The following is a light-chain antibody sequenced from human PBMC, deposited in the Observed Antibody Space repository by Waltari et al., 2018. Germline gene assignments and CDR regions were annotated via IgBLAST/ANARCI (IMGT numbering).Light chain of an antibody. J-gene: IGKJ1*01. V-gene: IGKV3-15*01. CDR2: GAS. Sequence: ETVMTQSPATLSVSPGERDSISCRASQSVGSNLAWYQQRPGQAPRLLIYGASTRATGIPARFSGSGSGTEFTLTISSLQSEDFAVYYCQQYTYWPPGTFGQGTKVEIK. CDR3: QQYTYWPPGT. CDR1: QSVGSN.